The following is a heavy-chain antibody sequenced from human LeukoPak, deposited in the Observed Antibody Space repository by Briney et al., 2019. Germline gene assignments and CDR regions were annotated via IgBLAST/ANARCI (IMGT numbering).Heavy chain of an antibody. J-gene: IGHJ6*02. CDR2: ISYDGSNK. CDR1: GFTLSSYA. D-gene: IGHD3-3*01. CDR3: ARPLGEWLSHYYYGMDV. Sequence: GGSLRLSCAASGFTLSSYAMHWVRQAPGKGLEWVAVISYDGSNKYYADSVKGRFTISRDNSKNTLYLQMNSLRAEDTAVYYCARPLGEWLSHYYYGMDVWGQGTTVTVSS. V-gene: IGHV3-30-3*01.